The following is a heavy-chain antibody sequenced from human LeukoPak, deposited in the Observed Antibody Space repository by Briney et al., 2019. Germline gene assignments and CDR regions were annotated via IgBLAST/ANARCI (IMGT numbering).Heavy chain of an antibody. CDR1: GYTLTELS. V-gene: IGHV1-24*01. J-gene: IGHJ4*02. Sequence: ASVNVSFKVSGYTLTELSMHWVRQAPGKGLEWMGGFDPEDGETIYAQKFQGRVTMTEDTSTDTAYMELSSLRSEDTAVYYCARVSTGSPKVEVYFDYWGQGTLVTVSS. CDR3: ARVSTGSPKVEVYFDY. D-gene: IGHD4-11*01. CDR2: FDPEDGET.